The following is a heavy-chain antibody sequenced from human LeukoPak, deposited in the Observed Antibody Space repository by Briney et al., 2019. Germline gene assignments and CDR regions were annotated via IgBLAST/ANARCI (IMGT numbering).Heavy chain of an antibody. CDR3: VAAGGY. J-gene: IGHJ4*02. CDR2: IKEDGSEK. V-gene: IGHV3-7*05. Sequence: GGSRRLSCAAAGFTFSIYWMNCVRQAPGKGLEWVANIKEDGSEKNYVGSVKGRLTISRDNAKNSLCLQMNSLRAEDTAVYYCVAAGGYWGQGALVTVSS. CDR1: GFTFSIYW. D-gene: IGHD6-13*01.